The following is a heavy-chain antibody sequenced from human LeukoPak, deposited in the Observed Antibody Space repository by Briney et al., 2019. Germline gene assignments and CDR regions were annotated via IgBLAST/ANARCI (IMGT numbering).Heavy chain of an antibody. Sequence: ASVKVSCKASGYTFTGYYMHWVRQAPGQGLEWMGWINPNSGGTNYAQRFQGRVTMTRDTSISTAYMELSRLRSDDTAVYYCASLTRIGAMGYYYYGMDVWGQGTTVTVSS. CDR1: GYTFTGYY. V-gene: IGHV1-2*02. CDR3: ASLTRIGAMGYYYYGMDV. D-gene: IGHD3-22*01. CDR2: INPNSGGT. J-gene: IGHJ6*02.